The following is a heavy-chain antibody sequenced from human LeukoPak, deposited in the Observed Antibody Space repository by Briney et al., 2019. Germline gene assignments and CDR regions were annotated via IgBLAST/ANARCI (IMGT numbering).Heavy chain of an antibody. CDR1: GFTSSSYY. CDR2: IGGSGGST. Sequence: GGSLRLSCAASGFTSSSYYMHWVRQAPGRGLEWVSGIGGSGGSTNYADSVKGRFTISRDNSKSTLYLQMNSLRAEDSAAYYCAKLVGTSASDYWGQGTLVTVSS. V-gene: IGHV3-23*01. D-gene: IGHD1-26*01. J-gene: IGHJ4*02. CDR3: AKLVGTSASDY.